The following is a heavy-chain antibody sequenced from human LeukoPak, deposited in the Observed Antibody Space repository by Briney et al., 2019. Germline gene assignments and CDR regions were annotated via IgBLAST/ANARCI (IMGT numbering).Heavy chain of an antibody. V-gene: IGHV1-18*01. CDR1: GYTFSTYG. Sequence: ASVKVSCKASGYTFSTYGISWVRQAPGQGLEWMGWISAYKGNTYYAQKLQGRVTMTTDTSTSTAYMELRSLRSDDTAIYYCARDLYYYGSGSYYDVFDVWGQGAMVTVSS. J-gene: IGHJ3*01. D-gene: IGHD3-10*01. CDR3: ARDLYYYGSGSYYDVFDV. CDR2: ISAYKGNT.